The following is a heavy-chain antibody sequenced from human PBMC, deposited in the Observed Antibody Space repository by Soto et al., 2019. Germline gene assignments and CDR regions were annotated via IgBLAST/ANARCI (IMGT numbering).Heavy chain of an antibody. CDR2: VIGGNGNT. V-gene: IGHV1-3*01. CDR3: ARDVGTVAATASERFDP. CDR1: GYTFPTSA. D-gene: IGHD1-26*01. Sequence: ASVKVSCKASGYTFPTSAIHWVRQAPGHRLEWMGWVIGGNGNTRYSEKFQGRVTITRDTSASTVYMELSSLTSEDTAIYYCARDVGTVAATASERFDPWGQGTLVNVFS. J-gene: IGHJ5*02.